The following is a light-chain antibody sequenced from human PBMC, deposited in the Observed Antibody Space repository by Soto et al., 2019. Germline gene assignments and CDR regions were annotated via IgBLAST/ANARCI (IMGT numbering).Light chain of an antibody. Sequence: EIVLTQSPATLSLSPEERATLSCRASQSGKTFLVWFQQKPGQTPRLLIYGASTGATGIPDRCSVSVSRTDFTLTIGRLEPEDSAVYYCQQYGSSPTWTFGHGTKVDIK. J-gene: IGKJ1*01. CDR2: GAS. V-gene: IGKV3-20*01. CDR1: QSGKTF. CDR3: QQYGSSPTWT.